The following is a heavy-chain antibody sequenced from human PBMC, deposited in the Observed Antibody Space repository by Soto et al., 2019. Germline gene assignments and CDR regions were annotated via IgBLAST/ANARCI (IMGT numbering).Heavy chain of an antibody. Sequence: PSETLSLTCTVSGVSISSGGYYWSWIRQHPGKGLEWIGEINHSGSTNYNPSLKSRVTISVDTSKNQFSLKLSSVTAADTAVYYCARGDTMIVVDYWGQGTLVTVSS. J-gene: IGHJ4*02. CDR3: ARGDTMIVVDY. D-gene: IGHD3-22*01. CDR1: GVSISSGGYY. CDR2: INHSGST. V-gene: IGHV4-31*03.